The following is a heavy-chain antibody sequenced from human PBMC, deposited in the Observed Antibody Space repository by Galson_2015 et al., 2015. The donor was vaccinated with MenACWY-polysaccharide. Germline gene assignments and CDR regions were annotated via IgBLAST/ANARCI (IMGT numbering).Heavy chain of an antibody. Sequence: SLRLSCAASGFSLGAWYMSWLRQAPGKGLEWLSYISKGGDSIYYGDSVKGRFAISRDNAKNSLYLQLNSLEVEDTAIYYCARGHYGLDVWGQGTTVTVSS. CDR1: GFSLGAWY. J-gene: IGHJ6*02. V-gene: IGHV3-11*01. CDR3: ARGHYGLDV. CDR2: ISKGGDSI.